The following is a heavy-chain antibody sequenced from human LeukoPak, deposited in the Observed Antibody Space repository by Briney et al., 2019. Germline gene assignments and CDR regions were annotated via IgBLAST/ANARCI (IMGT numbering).Heavy chain of an antibody. V-gene: IGHV1-69*06. CDR2: IIPIFGTA. CDR1: GGTFSSYA. D-gene: IGHD3-10*01. CDR3: ARESGGSGAPSFDY. J-gene: IGHJ4*02. Sequence: ASVKVSCKASGGTFSSYAINWVRQAPGQGLEWMGGIIPIFGTANYAQKFQGRVTITADKSTSTAYMELSSLRSEDTAVYYCARESGGSGAPSFDYWGQGTLVTVSS.